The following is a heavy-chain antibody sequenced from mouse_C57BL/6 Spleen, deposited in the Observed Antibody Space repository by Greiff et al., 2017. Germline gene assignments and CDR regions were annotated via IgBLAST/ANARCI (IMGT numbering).Heavy chain of an antibody. CDR1: GFTFSDYY. CDR2: INYDGGST. CDR3: ARDRTTVVATDAMYC. Sequence: EVMLVEPEGGLVQPGSSMKLSCTASGFTFSDYYMAWVRQVPEKGLEWVANINYDGGSTSYLDSMKSRFIISRDNTKNILYLQMSSLKSEDTAPYDCARDRTTVVATDAMYCWGQETSVTVSS. D-gene: IGHD1-1*01. J-gene: IGHJ4*01. V-gene: IGHV5-16*01.